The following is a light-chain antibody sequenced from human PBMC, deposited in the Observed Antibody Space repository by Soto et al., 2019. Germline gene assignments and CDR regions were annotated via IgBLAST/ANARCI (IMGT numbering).Light chain of an antibody. Sequence: DIQMTQSPSTLSASVGDGVTITCRASQSIGSWLAWYQQKPGKAPKLLIYKATNLQSGVPSRFSGSGSGTDFSLTISSLQPVDSATYYCQQSYNSPQTFGQGTKVEIK. CDR1: QSIGSW. CDR2: KAT. CDR3: QQSYNSPQT. J-gene: IGKJ1*01. V-gene: IGKV1-5*03.